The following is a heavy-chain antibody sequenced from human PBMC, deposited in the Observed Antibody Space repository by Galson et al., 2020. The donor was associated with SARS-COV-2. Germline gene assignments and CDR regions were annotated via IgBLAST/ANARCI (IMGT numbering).Heavy chain of an antibody. Sequence: SETLSLTCSVPGGSISSDYWSWSRQPPGKGLEWIGFIHSDGSTNYNSSLKSRVTISVDTSKNQFSRNLTSVTAGDSAVDYCARYTTSAVAFDYWSQGTLDTVSS. CDR2: IHSDGST. J-gene: IGHJ4*02. CDR3: ARYTTSAVAFDY. D-gene: IGHD1-1*01. V-gene: IGHV4-59*12. CDR1: GGSISSDY.